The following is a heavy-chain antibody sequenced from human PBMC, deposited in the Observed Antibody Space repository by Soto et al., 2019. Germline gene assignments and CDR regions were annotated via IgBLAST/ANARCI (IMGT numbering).Heavy chain of an antibody. CDR2: ISYDGSNK. Sequence: QVQLVESGGGVVQPGRSLRLSCAATGFTFSRYGMHWVRQAPGKGLEWVAVISYDGSNKYYADSVKGRFTISRDKSKKTMYLQMKSLRAEDMAVYYCARDGGWTWGGGDFDDAFDIWGQVTMVTVSS. CDR3: ARDGGWTWGGGDFDDAFDI. D-gene: IGHD2-21*02. V-gene: IGHV3-30-3*01. CDR1: GFTFSRYG. J-gene: IGHJ3*02.